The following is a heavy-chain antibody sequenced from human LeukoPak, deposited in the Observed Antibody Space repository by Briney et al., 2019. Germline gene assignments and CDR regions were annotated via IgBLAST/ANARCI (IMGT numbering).Heavy chain of an antibody. CDR2: IYYSGST. CDR1: GGSISSDY. J-gene: IGHJ5*02. CDR3: ARLASLSTIAHRGRTWVDP. Sequence: SGTLSLTCTVSGGSISSDYWSWIRQPPGKGLEWIGYIYYSGSTNYNPSLESRVTISVDTSKNQFSLKLSSVTAADTAVYYCARLASLSTIAHRGRTWVDPWGQGTLVTVSS. D-gene: IGHD4/OR15-4a*01. V-gene: IGHV4-59*01.